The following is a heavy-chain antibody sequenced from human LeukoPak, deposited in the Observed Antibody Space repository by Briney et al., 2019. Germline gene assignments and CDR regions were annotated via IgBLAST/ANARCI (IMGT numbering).Heavy chain of an antibody. CDR1: GGSISSYY. Sequence: SETLSLTCTVSGGSISSYYWSWIRQPPGKGLEWIGYIYYSGSTNYNPSLKSRVTISLDTSKNQFSLKLSSVTAADTAVYYCARGSPRGPAREANWFDPWGQGTLVTVSS. CDR3: ARGSPRGPAREANWFDP. D-gene: IGHD2-2*01. J-gene: IGHJ5*02. V-gene: IGHV4-59*08. CDR2: IYYSGST.